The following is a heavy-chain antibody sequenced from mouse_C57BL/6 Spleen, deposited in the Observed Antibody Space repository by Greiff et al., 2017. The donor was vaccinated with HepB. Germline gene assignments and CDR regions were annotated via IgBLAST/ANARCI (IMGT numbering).Heavy chain of an antibody. CDR1: GYTFTSYW. CDR2: INPRNGGT. Sequence: VQLQQPGTELVKPGASVKLSCKASGYTFTSYWMHWVKQRPGQGLEWIGNINPRNGGTNYNEKFKSKATLTVDKSSSTSYMQLSSLTSEDSAVYYCARSGVITTVVSYYFDYWGQGTTLTVSS. V-gene: IGHV1-53*01. CDR3: ARSGVITTVVSYYFDY. D-gene: IGHD1-1*01. J-gene: IGHJ2*01.